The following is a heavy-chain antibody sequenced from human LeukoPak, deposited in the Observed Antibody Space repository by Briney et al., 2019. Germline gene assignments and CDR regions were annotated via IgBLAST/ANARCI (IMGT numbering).Heavy chain of an antibody. Sequence: GGSLRLSCAASGFTFSSYAMGWVRQAPGKGLEWVSGISASGGSTYYADSVKGRFTISRDNSKNTLYLQMNSLRAEDTAIYYCAKYVSAKGPPYGLDVWGQGTTVTVSS. CDR2: ISASGGST. V-gene: IGHV3-23*01. CDR3: AKYVSAKGPPYGLDV. D-gene: IGHD2/OR15-2a*01. J-gene: IGHJ6*02. CDR1: GFTFSSYA.